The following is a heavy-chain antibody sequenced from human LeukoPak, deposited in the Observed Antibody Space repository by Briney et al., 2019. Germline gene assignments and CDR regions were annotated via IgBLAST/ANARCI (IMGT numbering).Heavy chain of an antibody. CDR1: GFTFSSYG. D-gene: IGHD2-2*01. V-gene: IGHV3-30*18. CDR3: AEVSQLMRAFDI. Sequence: GRSLRLSCAASGFTFSSYGMHWVRQASGKGLEWVAVISYGGSNKYYADSVKGRFTISRDNSKNTLYLQMNSLRAEDTAVYYCAEVSQLMRAFDIWGQGTMVTVSS. J-gene: IGHJ3*02. CDR2: ISYGGSNK.